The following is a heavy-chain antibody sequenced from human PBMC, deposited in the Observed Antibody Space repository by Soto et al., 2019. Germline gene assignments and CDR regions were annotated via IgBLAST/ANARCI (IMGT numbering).Heavy chain of an antibody. J-gene: IGHJ5*02. D-gene: IGHD6-19*01. V-gene: IGHV3-30*04. CDR3: ARDMYSSDYFVKWFET. CDR2: ISHDGINK. Sequence: QVRLVESGGGVVRPGRSLRLSCTASGFSFSSYAMYWFRQPPGKGLEWVAVISHDGINKHYADSVKGRVTVSRDNSNHSLDLQLNSLRGEDTAMYYCARDMYSSDYFVKWFETWGQGTLVTVSS. CDR1: GFSFSSYA.